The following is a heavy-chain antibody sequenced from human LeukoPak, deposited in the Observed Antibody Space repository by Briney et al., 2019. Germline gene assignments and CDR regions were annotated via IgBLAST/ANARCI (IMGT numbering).Heavy chain of an antibody. CDR2: ISSSSSYI. CDR3: ARAAGDSSGYYPNWFDP. V-gene: IGHV3-21*01. D-gene: IGHD3-22*01. CDR1: GFTFSSYS. J-gene: IGHJ5*02. Sequence: GGSLRLSCAASGFTFSSYSMNWVRQAPGKGLEWVSSISSSSSYIYYADSVKGRFTISRDNAKNSLYLQMNSLRAEDTAVYYCARAAGDSSGYYPNWFDPWGQGTLFTVSS.